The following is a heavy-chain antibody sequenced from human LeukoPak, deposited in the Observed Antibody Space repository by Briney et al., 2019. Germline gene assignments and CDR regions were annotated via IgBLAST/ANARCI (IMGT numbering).Heavy chain of an antibody. CDR2: IIPILGIA. CDR3: ARGGEGGSYWSEYYMDV. J-gene: IGHJ6*03. D-gene: IGHD1-26*01. CDR1: GGTFSSYA. V-gene: IGHV1-69*04. Sequence: ASVKVSCKASGGTFSSYAISWVRQAPGQGLKWMGRIIPILGIANYAQKFHGRVTITADKSTSTAYMQLSSLRSEDTAVYYCARGGEGGSYWSEYYMDVWGKGTTVTVSS.